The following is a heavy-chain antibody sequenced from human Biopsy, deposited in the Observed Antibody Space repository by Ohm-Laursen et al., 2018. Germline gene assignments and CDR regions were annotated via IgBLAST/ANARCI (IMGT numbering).Heavy chain of an antibody. CDR1: GFSLRNFT. J-gene: IGHJ4*02. D-gene: IGHD2-15*01. Sequence: SLRLSCTASGFSLRNFTINWVRQAPGKGLEWVANINPDGSVKYFADSVKGRFTISRDNSKNTLYLQMNSLRAEDTAVYYCAKDHCSGGTCYSDGPVFDFWGQGTLVTVSS. CDR2: INPDGSVK. V-gene: IGHV3-7*03. CDR3: AKDHCSGGTCYSDGPVFDF.